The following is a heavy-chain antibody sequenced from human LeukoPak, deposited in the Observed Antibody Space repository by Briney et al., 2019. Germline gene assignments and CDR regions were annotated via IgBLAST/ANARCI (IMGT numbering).Heavy chain of an antibody. D-gene: IGHD4-17*01. Sequence: ASVKVSCKASGYTFTSYYMHWVRQAPGQGLEWMRIINPSGGSTSYAQKFQGRVTMTRDTSTSTVYMELSSLRSEDTAVYYCARDYRDFTVTTHFDYWGQGTLVTVSS. CDR2: INPSGGST. V-gene: IGHV1-46*01. CDR1: GYTFTSYY. CDR3: ARDYRDFTVTTHFDY. J-gene: IGHJ4*02.